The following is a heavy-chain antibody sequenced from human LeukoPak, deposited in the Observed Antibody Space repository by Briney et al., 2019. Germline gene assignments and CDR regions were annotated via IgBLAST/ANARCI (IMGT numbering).Heavy chain of an antibody. J-gene: IGHJ4*02. CDR3: AGRPSSTIP. V-gene: IGHV3-7*01. CDR2: INQDGSEK. D-gene: IGHD5/OR15-5a*01. CDR1: GFTFSSFW. Sequence: PGGSLRLSCAASGFTFSSFWMSWVRQAPGKGLEWVANINQDGSEKYCVDSVKGRFTISRDNAKNSLYLQKNSLRAEDTAVYYCAGRPSSTIPWGQGTLVTVSS.